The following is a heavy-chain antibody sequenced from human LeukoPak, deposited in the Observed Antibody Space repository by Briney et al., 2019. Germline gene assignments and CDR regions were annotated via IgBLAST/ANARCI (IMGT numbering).Heavy chain of an antibody. CDR3: ATGVGDTAMVIDY. CDR2: VDPSDSYT. V-gene: IGHV5-10-1*01. CDR1: GYSFTSYW. J-gene: IGHJ4*02. D-gene: IGHD5-18*01. Sequence: PGGSLRLSCKGSGYSFTSYWINWVRQMPGKGLEWMGRVDPSDSYTNYSPSFQGHVSISTDKSISTAYLQWNNLKASDTGTYYCATGVGDTAMVIDYWGQGTLVTVSS.